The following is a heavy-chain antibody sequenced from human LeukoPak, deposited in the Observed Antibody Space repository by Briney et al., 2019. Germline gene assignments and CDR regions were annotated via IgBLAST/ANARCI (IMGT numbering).Heavy chain of an antibody. CDR1: GFTFSSYG. CDR2: IRYDGSNK. Sequence: GGSLRLSCAASGFTFSSYGMHWVRQAPGKGLEWVAFIRYDGSNKYYADSVKGRFTISRDNSKNTLYLQMNSLRAEDTAVYYCAKRFYDILTGPLYYMDVWGKGTTVTVSS. CDR3: AKRFYDILTGPLYYMDV. J-gene: IGHJ6*03. V-gene: IGHV3-30*02. D-gene: IGHD3-9*01.